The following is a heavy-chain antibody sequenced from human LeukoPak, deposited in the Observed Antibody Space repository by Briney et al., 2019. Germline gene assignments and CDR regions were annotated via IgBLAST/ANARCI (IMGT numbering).Heavy chain of an antibody. Sequence: PGGSLRLSCATSGFIFSNYSVNWVRQAPGNGLEWASIISGSGDTTYYADSVKGRFTISRDNSKNTLYLQMNSLRAEDTAVYYCARRAGAYTHPYDYWGQGTLVTVSS. CDR1: GFIFSNYS. CDR2: ISGSGDTT. CDR3: ARRAGAYTHPYDY. J-gene: IGHJ4*02. D-gene: IGHD3-16*01. V-gene: IGHV3-23*01.